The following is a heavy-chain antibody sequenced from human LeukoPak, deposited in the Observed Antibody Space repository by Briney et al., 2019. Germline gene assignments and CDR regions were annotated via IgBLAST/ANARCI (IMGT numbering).Heavy chain of an antibody. Sequence: GGSLRLSCAASGFTFSSYAMHWVRQAPGKGLEWVAVISYDGSNKYYADSVKGRFTISRDNSKNTLYLQMNSLRAEDTAVYYCETIDIWGQGTMVTVSS. J-gene: IGHJ3*02. CDR3: ETIDI. CDR2: ISYDGSNK. V-gene: IGHV3-30*04. CDR1: GFTFSSYA.